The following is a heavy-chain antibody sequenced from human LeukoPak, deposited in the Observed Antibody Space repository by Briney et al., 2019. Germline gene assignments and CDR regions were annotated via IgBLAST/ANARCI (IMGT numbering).Heavy chain of an antibody. Sequence: GGSLRLSCAASGFTFSSYWMSWVRQAPGKGLEWVANIKQDGSEKYYVDSVKGRFTISRDNAKNSLYLQMNSLRAEDTAVYYCASFYSSGWEPLFDYWGQGTLVTVSS. CDR2: IKQDGSEK. CDR1: GFTFSSYW. D-gene: IGHD6-19*01. CDR3: ASFYSSGWEPLFDY. V-gene: IGHV3-7*01. J-gene: IGHJ4*02.